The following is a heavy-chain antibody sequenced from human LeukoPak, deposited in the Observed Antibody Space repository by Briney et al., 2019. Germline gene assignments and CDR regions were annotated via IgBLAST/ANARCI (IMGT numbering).Heavy chain of an antibody. D-gene: IGHD4-17*01. CDR1: GYTFTSYG. Sequence: ASVKVSCKASGYTFTSYGISWVQQAPGQGLEWMGWISAYNGNTNYAQKLQGRVTMTTDTSTSTAYMELRSLRSDDTAVYYCARADSTVTYHYYFDYWGQGTLVTVSS. CDR3: ARADSTVTYHYYFDY. CDR2: ISAYNGNT. V-gene: IGHV1-18*01. J-gene: IGHJ4*02.